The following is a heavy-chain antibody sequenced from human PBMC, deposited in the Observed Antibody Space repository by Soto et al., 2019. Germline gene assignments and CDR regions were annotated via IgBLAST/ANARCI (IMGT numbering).Heavy chain of an antibody. V-gene: IGHV4-34*01. D-gene: IGHD1-1*01. CDR2: INHSGST. Sequence: SXTLSLTCAVYGGSFSGYYWSWIRQPPWKGLDWIVEINHSGSTNYNPSLKSRVTISVDTSKNQFSLKLSSVTAADTAVYYCARTGTYYYYYYMDVWGKGTMVTVSS. CDR3: ARTGTYYYYYYMDV. CDR1: GGSFSGYY. J-gene: IGHJ6*03.